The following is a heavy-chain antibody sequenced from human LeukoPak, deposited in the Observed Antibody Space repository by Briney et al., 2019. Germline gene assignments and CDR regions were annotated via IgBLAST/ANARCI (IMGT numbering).Heavy chain of an antibody. Sequence: KPSETLSLTCTVSGGSISSYYWSWIRQPPGKGLEWIGYIYYSGSTNYNPSLKSRVTISVDTSKNQFSLNLSPVTAADTAVYYCARSSGYYRNFDYWGQGTLVTVSS. CDR3: ARSSGYYRNFDY. D-gene: IGHD3-22*01. CDR2: IYYSGST. J-gene: IGHJ4*02. V-gene: IGHV4-59*01. CDR1: GGSISSYY.